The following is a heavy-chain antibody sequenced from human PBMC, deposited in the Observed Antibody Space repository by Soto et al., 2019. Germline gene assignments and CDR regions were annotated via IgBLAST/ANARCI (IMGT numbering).Heavy chain of an antibody. CDR2: IDPTGGRT. J-gene: IGHJ5*02. CDR3: SRVQSGQDPVRWFDP. Sequence: QAQLVQSAAEVKKPGASVKVSCKASGHSITSHYMHWVRQAPGQGLEWMGTIDPTGGRTNYAQKSKGRVNMPRDTSTSTVYRELSSLPYEDTAVYYWSRVQSGQDPVRWFDPWGKGTLVTVSS. D-gene: IGHD1-26*01. V-gene: IGHV1-46*03. CDR1: GHSITSHY.